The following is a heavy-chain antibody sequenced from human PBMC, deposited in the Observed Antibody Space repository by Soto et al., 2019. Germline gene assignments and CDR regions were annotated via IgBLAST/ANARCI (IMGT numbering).Heavy chain of an antibody. J-gene: IGHJ6*02. V-gene: IGHV4-34*01. CDR3: ARDGISVAGRSGWYYGMDV. D-gene: IGHD6-19*01. CDR2: INHSGST. CDR1: GGSFSGYY. Sequence: PSETLSLTCAVYGGSFSGYYWSWIRQPPGKGLEWIGEINHSGSTNYNPSLKSRVTISLDRSKNQFSLKLSSVTAADTAVYYCARDGISVAGRSGWYYGMDVWGQGTTVTVSS.